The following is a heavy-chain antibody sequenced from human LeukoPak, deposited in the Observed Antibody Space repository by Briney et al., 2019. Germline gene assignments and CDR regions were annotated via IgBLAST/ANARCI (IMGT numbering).Heavy chain of an antibody. J-gene: IGHJ4*02. CDR1: GFTFSSYT. CDR3: ARDHCSSTSCFPSGTNYFDS. CDR2: ISSSRSYI. D-gene: IGHD2-2*01. Sequence: GGSLRLSCGASGFTFSSYTMNWVRQAPGKGLEWVSSISSSRSYIYSADSVKGRFTISRDNAKNSLYLQMNSLRAEDTAVYYCARDHCSSTSCFPSGTNYFDSWGQGTPVTVSS. V-gene: IGHV3-21*01.